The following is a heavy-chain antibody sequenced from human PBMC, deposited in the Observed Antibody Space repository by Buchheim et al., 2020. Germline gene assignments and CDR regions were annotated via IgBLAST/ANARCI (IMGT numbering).Heavy chain of an antibody. CDR2: INPNSGGT. CDR3: ARDQGYCSSTSCYIHWYFDL. J-gene: IGHJ2*01. Sequence: QVQLVQSGAEVKKPGASVKVSCKASGYTFTGYYMHWVRQAPGQGLEWMGWINPNSGGTNYAKKFQGRVTMTRDTSISHAYMELSRLRSDDTAVYYCARDQGYCSSTSCYIHWYFDLWGRGTL. V-gene: IGHV1-2*02. CDR1: GYTFTGYY. D-gene: IGHD2-2*02.